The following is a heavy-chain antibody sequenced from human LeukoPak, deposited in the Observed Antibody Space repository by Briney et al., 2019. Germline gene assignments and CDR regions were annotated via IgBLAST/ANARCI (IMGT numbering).Heavy chain of an antibody. CDR2: ISSSSSYI. CDR1: GFTFSSYS. J-gene: IGHJ4*02. CDR3: ARDLTDYDFWSGYAGTSLVPYYDY. Sequence: GGSLRLSCAASGFTFSSYSMNWVRQAPGKGLEWVSSISSSSSYIYYADSVKGRFTISRDNAKNSLYLQMNSLRAEDTAVYYCARDLTDYDFWSGYAGTSLVPYYDYWGQGTLVTVSS. D-gene: IGHD3-3*01. V-gene: IGHV3-21*01.